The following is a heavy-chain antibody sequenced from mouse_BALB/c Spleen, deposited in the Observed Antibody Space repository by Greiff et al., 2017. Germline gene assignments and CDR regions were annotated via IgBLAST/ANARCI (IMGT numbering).Heavy chain of an antibody. Sequence: QVQLQQPGAELVKPGASVKLSCKASGYTFTSYWMHWVKLRPGHGLEWIGDIYPGGGYTNYNEKFKGKATLTADTSSSTAYMQLSSLTSEDSAVYFCARKNYYYGSSLYAMDYWGQGTSVTVSS. CDR2: IYPGGGYT. V-gene: IGHV1-55*01. D-gene: IGHD1-1*01. J-gene: IGHJ4*01. CDR1: GYTFTSYW. CDR3: ARKNYYYGSSLYAMDY.